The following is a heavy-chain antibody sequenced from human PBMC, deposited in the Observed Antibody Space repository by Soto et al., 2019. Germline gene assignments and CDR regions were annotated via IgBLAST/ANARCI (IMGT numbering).Heavy chain of an antibody. D-gene: IGHD2-2*01. CDR2: IYYSGST. J-gene: IGHJ4*02. Sequence: PSETLSLTCTVSGGSISSSSYYWGWIRQPPGKGLEWIGSIYYSGSTYYDPSLKSRVTISVDTSKNQFSLKLSSVTAADTAVYYCARHCSSTSCYLGIDYWGQGTLVTVSS. CDR3: ARHCSSTSCYLGIDY. CDR1: GGSISSSSYY. V-gene: IGHV4-39*01.